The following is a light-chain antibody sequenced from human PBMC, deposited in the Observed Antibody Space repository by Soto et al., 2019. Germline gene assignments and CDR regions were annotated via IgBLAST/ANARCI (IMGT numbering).Light chain of an antibody. CDR2: GNS. CDR3: QSYDSSLTGSKV. V-gene: IGLV1-40*01. Sequence: QSVLTQPPSVSWAPGQRVTISFTVSSSNIGAGFDVHWYQQLPGTAPTLLIYGNSNRPSGVPDRFSGSRSGTSASLAITGLKAEDEADYYCQSYDSSLTGSKVFGSGTKVNVL. J-gene: IGLJ1*01. CDR1: SSNIGAGFD.